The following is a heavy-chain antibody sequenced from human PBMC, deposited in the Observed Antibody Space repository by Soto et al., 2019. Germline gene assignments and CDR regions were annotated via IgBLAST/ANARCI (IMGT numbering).Heavy chain of an antibody. CDR3: TTGGYCSGGSCYLPYYYYYGMDV. CDR1: GFTFSNAW. J-gene: IGHJ6*02. V-gene: IGHV3-15*01. CDR2: LKSKTDGGTT. D-gene: IGHD2-15*01. Sequence: EVQLVESGGGLVKPGGSLRLSCAASGFTFSNAWMRWVRQAPGKVLEWVGRLKSKTDGGTTDYAAPVKARFTISRVDSKNRLYVQRHSLKAEDTAVDYCTTGGYCSGGSCYLPYYYYYGMDVRCQGNTVTVYS.